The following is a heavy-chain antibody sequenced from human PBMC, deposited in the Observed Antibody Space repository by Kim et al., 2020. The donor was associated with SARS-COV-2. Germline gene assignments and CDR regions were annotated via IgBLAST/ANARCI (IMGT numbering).Heavy chain of an antibody. D-gene: IGHD6-13*01. V-gene: IGHV3-7*01. Sequence: YGDSVRARFSISRDNAENSLYLQMNSRRAEDTAVYYCAREGPAPGTTAVDRWGQGTLVTVSS. J-gene: IGHJ5*02. CDR3: AREGPAPGTTAVDR.